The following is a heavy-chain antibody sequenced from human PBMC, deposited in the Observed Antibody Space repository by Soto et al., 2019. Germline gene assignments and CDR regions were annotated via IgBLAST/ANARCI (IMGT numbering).Heavy chain of an antibody. J-gene: IGHJ4*02. V-gene: IGHV3-74*01. CDR3: ARARGYSYENYFDY. D-gene: IGHD5-18*01. CDR2: INGDGSST. Sequence: EVQLVESGGGLVQPGGSLRLSCAASGFTFRSDWLHWVRQAPGKGLVWVSRINGDGSSTSYADSVKGRFTIYRDNAKNKLYMQMNSMRAEDTALYYCARARGYSYENYFDYWGQGTLVTVSS. CDR1: GFTFRSDW.